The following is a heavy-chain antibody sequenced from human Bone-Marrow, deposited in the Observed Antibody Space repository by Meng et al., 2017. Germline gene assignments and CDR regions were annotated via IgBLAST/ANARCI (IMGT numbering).Heavy chain of an antibody. CDR3: VRDVRQPLDF. CDR1: GYDFTAYF. D-gene: IGHD5-18*01. Sequence: QEQLVQSGAEVKKPGAPMTVSCKASGYDFTAYFLHWVRLAPGQGLQWVGQIDPYSGDTVYAQKFRGRVTMTRDTSVNSAYLEVNRLTSDDTAVYYCVRDVRQPLDFWGQGTLVTVSS. J-gene: IGHJ4*02. V-gene: IGHV1-2*06. CDR2: IDPYSGDT.